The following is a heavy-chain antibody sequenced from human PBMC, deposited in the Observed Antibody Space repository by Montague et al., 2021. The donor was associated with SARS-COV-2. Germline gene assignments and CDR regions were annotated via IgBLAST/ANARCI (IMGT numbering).Heavy chain of an antibody. CDR2: MYYSGST. Sequence: SETLSLTCIVPGGSISSSNYYWGWIRQPPGKGLEWIGNMYYSGSTYYNPSLKSRVTISIDTSKNQFSLKLSSVTAADTAVYYCARDDIVLQGVTKGMDVWGQGTTVTVSS. CDR1: GGSISSSNYY. D-gene: IGHD3-10*01. J-gene: IGHJ6*02. CDR3: ARDDIVLQGVTKGMDV. V-gene: IGHV4-39*07.